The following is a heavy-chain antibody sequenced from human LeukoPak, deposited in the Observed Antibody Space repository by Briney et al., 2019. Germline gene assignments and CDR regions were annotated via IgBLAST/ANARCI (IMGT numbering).Heavy chain of an antibody. Sequence: GGSLRLSCAASGFTFSSYAMHWVRQAPGKGLEWVAVISYDGSNKYYADSVKGRFTISRDNSKNTLYLQMNSLRAEDTAVYYCARDYGSGSYYNVPYFDYWGQRTLVTVSS. CDR3: ARDYGSGSYYNVPYFDY. J-gene: IGHJ4*02. V-gene: IGHV3-30-3*01. CDR2: ISYDGSNK. CDR1: GFTFSSYA. D-gene: IGHD3-10*01.